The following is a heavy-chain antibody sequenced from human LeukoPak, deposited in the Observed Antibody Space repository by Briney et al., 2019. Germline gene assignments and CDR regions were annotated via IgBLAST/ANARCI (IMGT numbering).Heavy chain of an antibody. CDR1: GYTFTSYG. J-gene: IGHJ4*02. Sequence: GASAKVSCRASGYTFTSYGISWGRQGPGQGVGWMGWISAYNGNTNYAQKLQGRVTITTHTSTRTASMELRSLSSDDTAVYYCARGGYNWNYGTFDYWGQGTLVTVSS. CDR2: ISAYNGNT. CDR3: ARGGYNWNYGTFDY. V-gene: IGHV1-18*01. D-gene: IGHD1-7*01.